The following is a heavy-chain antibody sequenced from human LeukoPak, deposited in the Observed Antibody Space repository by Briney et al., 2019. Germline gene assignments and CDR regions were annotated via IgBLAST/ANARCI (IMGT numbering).Heavy chain of an antibody. D-gene: IGHD4-17*01. Sequence: PGGSLRLSCAASGFTFSGYEMNWVRQAPGKGLEYVSAISRNGDRTYYANSVKGRFTISRDNSKNTLYLQMGSLRTEDMAVYYCARKDYGDYPLDYWGQGTLVTVSS. CDR3: ARKDYGDYPLDY. CDR2: ISRNGDRT. CDR1: GFTFSGYE. J-gene: IGHJ4*02. V-gene: IGHV3-64*01.